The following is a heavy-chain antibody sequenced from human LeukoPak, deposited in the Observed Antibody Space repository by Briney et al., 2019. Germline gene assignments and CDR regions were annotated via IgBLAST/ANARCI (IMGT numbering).Heavy chain of an antibody. D-gene: IGHD2-21*02. V-gene: IGHV4-34*01. CDR3: ASSYCGGDCYSYFDY. Sequence: PSETLSLTCAVYGGSFSGYYWSWIRQPPGKGLEWIGEINHSGSTNYNPSLKSRVTISADTSKNQFSLKVRSVTAADTAVYYCASSYCGGDCYSYFDYWGQGTLVTVSS. J-gene: IGHJ4*02. CDR1: GGSFSGYY. CDR2: INHSGST.